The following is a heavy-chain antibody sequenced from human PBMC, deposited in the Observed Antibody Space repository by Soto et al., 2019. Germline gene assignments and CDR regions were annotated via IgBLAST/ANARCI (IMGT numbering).Heavy chain of an antibody. J-gene: IGHJ4*02. CDR1: GFTFDDYA. CDR3: AKDRGVVPATKGVVFDY. V-gene: IGHV3-9*01. Sequence: EVQLVESGGCLVQPGRSLRLSCAASGFTFDDYAMHWVRQAPGKGLEWVSGISWNSGSIGYADSVKGRFTISRDNAKNSLYLQMNSLRAEDTALYYCAKDRGVVPATKGVVFDYWGQGTLVTVSS. CDR2: ISWNSGSI. D-gene: IGHD2-2*01.